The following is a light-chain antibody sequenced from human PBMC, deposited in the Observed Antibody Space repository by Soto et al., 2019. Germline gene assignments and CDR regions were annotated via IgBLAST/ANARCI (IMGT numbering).Light chain of an antibody. J-gene: IGKJ3*01. CDR2: DAS. Sequence: EIVLTQSPATLSLSPGERATLSCRASQSVGSALAWYQQKPGQTPRLVIYDASSRATGIPARFSGSGSGTDFTLTISSLESEDFAVYYCQQRSNWPPYTFGPGTKVEI. V-gene: IGKV3-11*01. CDR3: QQRSNWPPYT. CDR1: QSVGSA.